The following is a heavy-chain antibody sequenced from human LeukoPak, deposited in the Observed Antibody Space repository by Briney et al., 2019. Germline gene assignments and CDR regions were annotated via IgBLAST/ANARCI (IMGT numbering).Heavy chain of an antibody. Sequence: GGSLRLSCAASGFTFSNYWMSWVRQAPGKGLDWVANIEDDGGEKYYVDSVKGRFTISRDNAKNSLYLQMNSLRAEDTAVYYCARCDFWSGYYEWNYYYGMDVWGQGTTVTVSS. D-gene: IGHD3-3*01. CDR1: GFTFSNYW. J-gene: IGHJ6*02. CDR3: ARCDFWSGYYEWNYYYGMDV. CDR2: IEDDGGEK. V-gene: IGHV3-7*01.